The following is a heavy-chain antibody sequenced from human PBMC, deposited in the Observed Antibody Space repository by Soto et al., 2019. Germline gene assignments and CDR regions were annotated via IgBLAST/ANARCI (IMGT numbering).Heavy chain of an antibody. CDR2: ISAYNGNT. V-gene: IGHV1-18*01. J-gene: IGHJ5*02. CDR1: GYTFTSYG. CDR3: ARDLDTYYDFWSGSYGFDP. Sequence: GASVKVSCKASGYTFTSYGISWVRQAPGQGLEWMGWISAYNGNTNYAQKLQGRVTMTTDTSTSTAYMELRSLRSDDTAVYYCARDLDTYYDFWSGSYGFDPWGQGTLVTVSS. D-gene: IGHD3-3*01.